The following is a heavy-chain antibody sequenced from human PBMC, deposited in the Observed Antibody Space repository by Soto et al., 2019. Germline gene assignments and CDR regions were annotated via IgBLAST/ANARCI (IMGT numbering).Heavy chain of an antibody. CDR1: GFTFSNYW. J-gene: IGHJ4*02. Sequence: GGSLRLSCAASGFTFSNYWMDWVRQAPGEGLVWVSRIDSDGSSASYADSVKGRFTISRDNAKNTLYLQMNSLRAEDTAVYYCARDTLELLYYFDYWGQGTLVTVSS. D-gene: IGHD1-7*01. V-gene: IGHV3-74*01. CDR3: ARDTLELLYYFDY. CDR2: IDSDGSSA.